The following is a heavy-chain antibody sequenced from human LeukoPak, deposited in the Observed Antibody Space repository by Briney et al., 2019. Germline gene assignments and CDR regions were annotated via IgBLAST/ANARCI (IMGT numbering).Heavy chain of an antibody. CDR3: AKGKWLTESPLDY. D-gene: IGHD3-22*01. CDR1: GFTFDDYA. Sequence: GGSLRLSCAASGFTFDDYAMHWVRQAPGKGLEWVSGISWNSGSIGYADSVKGRFTISRDNAKNSLCLQMNSLRAEDTALYYCAKGKWLTESPLDYWGQGTLVTVSS. J-gene: IGHJ4*02. CDR2: ISWNSGSI. V-gene: IGHV3-9*01.